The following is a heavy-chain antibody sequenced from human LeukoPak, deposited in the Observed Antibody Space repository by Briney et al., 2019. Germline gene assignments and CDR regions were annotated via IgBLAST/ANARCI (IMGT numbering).Heavy chain of an antibody. J-gene: IGHJ4*02. D-gene: IGHD1-26*01. Sequence: GGSLTLSCAASGFTFSHYYMTWIRQAPGTGPEWVSSISSSGDIIYYADSVRGRFTISRDNAKNTLYLQMNSLRAEDTAVYYCARDRYSGRSNFDYWGQGTLVTVSS. CDR3: ARDRYSGRSNFDY. V-gene: IGHV3-11*04. CDR1: GFTFSHYY. CDR2: ISSSGDII.